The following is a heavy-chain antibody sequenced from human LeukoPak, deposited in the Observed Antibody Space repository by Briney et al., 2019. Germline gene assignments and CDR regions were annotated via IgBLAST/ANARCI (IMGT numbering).Heavy chain of an antibody. Sequence: SVKVSCKASGGTFSSYAIGWVRQAPGQGLEWMGRIIPIFGTANYAQKFQGRVTITTDESTSTAYMELSSLRSEDTAVYYCARMGHGYSLDDAFDIWGQGTMVTVSS. J-gene: IGHJ3*02. V-gene: IGHV1-69*05. CDR2: IIPIFGTA. CDR1: GGTFSSYA. CDR3: ARMGHGYSLDDAFDI. D-gene: IGHD5-18*01.